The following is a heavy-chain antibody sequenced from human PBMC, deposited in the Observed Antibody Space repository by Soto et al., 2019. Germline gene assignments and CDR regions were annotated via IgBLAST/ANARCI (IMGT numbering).Heavy chain of an antibody. CDR3: AKESQSPSGYSPPDH. CDR2: ISSRRGSR. D-gene: IGHD3-3*01. J-gene: IGHJ4*02. CDR1: GFTFSCLA. Sequence: HPGVSLRLSGSASGFTFSCLAMPWVRQALAKGLEWVSGISSRRGSRYSADTVKGRFTISRDNNNNPLPLQMNNLRAEDTALYYCAKESQSPSGYSPPDHWGQGALVTVSS. V-gene: IGHV3-23*01.